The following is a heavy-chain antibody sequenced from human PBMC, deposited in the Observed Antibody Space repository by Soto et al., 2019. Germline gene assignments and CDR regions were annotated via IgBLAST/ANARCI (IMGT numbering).Heavy chain of an antibody. CDR2: INPNSGGT. V-gene: IGHV1-2*04. CDR1: GYTFTGYY. J-gene: IGHJ5*02. CDR3: ARGAAAAGNFPPNNWFDP. D-gene: IGHD6-13*01. Sequence: ASVKVSCKASGYTFTGYYMHWVRQAPGQGLEWMGWINPNSGGTNYAQKFQGWVTMTRDTSISTAYMELSRLRSDDTAVYYCARGAAAAGNFPPNNWFDPWGQGTLVTV.